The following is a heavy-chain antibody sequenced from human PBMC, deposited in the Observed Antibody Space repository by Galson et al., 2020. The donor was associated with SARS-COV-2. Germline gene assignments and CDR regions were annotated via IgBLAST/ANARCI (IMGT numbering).Heavy chain of an antibody. J-gene: IGHJ4*02. CDR1: GFSLSNPTMG. CDR2: IFSNDKK. D-gene: IGHD3-22*01. CDR3: ARILVYYASRGFYYGLDF. Sequence: ESGPTLVKPTETLTLTCTVSGFSLSNPTMGVGWIRQSPGKALECLAHIFSNDKKSSSTSLRSRLTISKDTSKSQVVLTMTNMDPVDTATYFCARILVYYASRGFYYGLDFWGQGTLVTVSS. V-gene: IGHV2-26*01.